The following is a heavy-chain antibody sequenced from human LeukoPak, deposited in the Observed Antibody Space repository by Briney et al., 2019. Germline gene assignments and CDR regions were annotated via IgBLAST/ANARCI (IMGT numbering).Heavy chain of an antibody. J-gene: IGHJ4*02. V-gene: IGHV3-48*01. CDR1: GFTFSSYD. Sequence: GGSLRLSFATSGFTFSSYDMNWVRQAPGKGLEWISYISRGITSMYHADSVKGRFTTARDNAKNSLYLQSNILRAEYTAVYYCARDRGVSGTYVDYWGQGTLVTVSS. D-gene: IGHD1-26*01. CDR3: ARDRGVSGTYVDY. CDR2: ISRGITSM.